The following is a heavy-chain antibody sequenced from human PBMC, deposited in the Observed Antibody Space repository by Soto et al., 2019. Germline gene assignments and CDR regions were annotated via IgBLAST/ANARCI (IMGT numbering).Heavy chain of an antibody. CDR1: RYTPTELS. J-gene: IGHJ4*02. Sequence: GASVKVSCKVSRYTPTELSLHLGGHAPGKGLEWMGGFDPEDGETIYAQKFQGRVTMTEDTSTDTAYMELSSLRSEDTAVYYCATDLSEEGDSDYWGQGTLVTVSS. CDR3: ATDLSEEGDSDY. V-gene: IGHV1-24*01. CDR2: FDPEDGET. D-gene: IGHD2-21*01.